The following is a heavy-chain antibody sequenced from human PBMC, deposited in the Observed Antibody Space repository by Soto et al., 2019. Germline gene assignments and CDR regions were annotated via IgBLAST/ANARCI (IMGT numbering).Heavy chain of an antibody. CDR3: ARDQGSKSDWAGTGGMDV. CDR2: IIPIFGTA. Sequence: QVQLVQSGAEVKKPGSSVKVSCKASGGTFSSYAISWVRQAPGQGLEWMGGIIPIFGTANYAQKFQGRVTITADESTSTADMELSSLRSEDTAVYYCARDQGSKSDWAGTGGMDVWGQGTTVTVSS. J-gene: IGHJ6*02. V-gene: IGHV1-69*12. CDR1: GGTFSSYA. D-gene: IGHD6-19*01.